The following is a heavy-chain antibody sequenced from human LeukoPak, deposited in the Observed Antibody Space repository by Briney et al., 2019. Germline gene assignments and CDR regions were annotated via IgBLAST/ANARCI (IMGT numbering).Heavy chain of an antibody. J-gene: IGHJ5*02. CDR2: ISDSGST. Sequence: SETLSLTCTVSGVSISSFYWSWIRQPPGRGLEWIGYISDSGSTNYNPSLQSRVTISVDTSKNQFSLKLSSVTAADTAVYYCGRGFEFGELLLTNNWFDPWGQGTLVTVSS. CDR3: GRGFEFGELLLTNNWFDP. D-gene: IGHD3-10*01. V-gene: IGHV4-59*01. CDR1: GVSISSFY.